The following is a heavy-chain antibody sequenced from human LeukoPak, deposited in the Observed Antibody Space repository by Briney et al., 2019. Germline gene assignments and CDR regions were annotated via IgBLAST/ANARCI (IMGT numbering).Heavy chain of an antibody. Sequence: GGSLRLSCAASGFTFTRYWMTWVRQAPRKGLEWVANIKHDGSERDYVDSVKGRFTISRDNSKNTLYLQMNSLRAEDTAVYYCARGYVMGFDPWGQGTLVTVSS. D-gene: IGHD1-14*01. CDR1: GFTFTRYW. J-gene: IGHJ5*02. V-gene: IGHV3-7*03. CDR2: IKHDGSER. CDR3: ARGYVMGFDP.